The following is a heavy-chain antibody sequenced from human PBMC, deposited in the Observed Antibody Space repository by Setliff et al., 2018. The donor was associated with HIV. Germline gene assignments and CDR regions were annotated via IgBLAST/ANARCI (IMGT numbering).Heavy chain of an antibody. Sequence: SETLSLTCAVYGGSFDANYWTWIRQPPGEGLEWIGEIHHTGSTNYNPSLKSRVTISADTSKKHFSLKLASVTAADTAMYYCARADIYSYVDFWGQGTLVTVSS. CDR2: IHHTGST. V-gene: IGHV4-34*01. D-gene: IGHD1-26*01. CDR1: GGSFDANY. J-gene: IGHJ4*02. CDR3: ARADIYSYVDF.